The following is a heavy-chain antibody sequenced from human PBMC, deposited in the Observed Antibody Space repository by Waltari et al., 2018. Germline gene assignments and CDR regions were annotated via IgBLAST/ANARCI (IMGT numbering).Heavy chain of an antibody. J-gene: IGHJ6*03. Sequence: VQLQESGPGLVKPSQTLSLPSPVSAGAITSGYSYWSWNRQPPGQGLEWIGYIYYSGSTYYNPSLKSRVTISVDTSKNQFSLKLSSVTAADTAVYYCASLVVPAAMPYYYYYMDVWGKGTTVTVSS. CDR1: AGAITSGYSY. CDR3: ASLVVPAAMPYYYYYMDV. D-gene: IGHD2-2*01. V-gene: IGHV4-30-4*08. CDR2: IYYSGST.